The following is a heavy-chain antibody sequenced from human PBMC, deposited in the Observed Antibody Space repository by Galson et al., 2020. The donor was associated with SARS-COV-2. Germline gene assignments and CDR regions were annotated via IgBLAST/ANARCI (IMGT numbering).Heavy chain of an antibody. CDR1: GGSVSSGSYY. Sequence: SETLSLTCTVSGGSVSSGSYYWSWIRQPPGKGLEWIGYIYYSGSTNYNPSLKSRVTISVDTSKNQFSLKLSSVTAADTAVYYCARQDIVVVPAAPITPGVAFDIWGQGTMVTVSS. J-gene: IGHJ3*02. CDR2: IYYSGST. D-gene: IGHD2-2*01. CDR3: ARQDIVVVPAAPITPGVAFDI. V-gene: IGHV4-61*01.